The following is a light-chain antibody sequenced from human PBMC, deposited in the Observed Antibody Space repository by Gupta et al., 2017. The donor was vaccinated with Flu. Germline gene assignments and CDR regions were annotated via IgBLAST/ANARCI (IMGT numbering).Light chain of an antibody. V-gene: IGLV3-19*01. J-gene: IGLJ3*02. CDR1: SPRNTY. Sequence: SSALTHSPSVSVAVAQTVSITCPRDSPRNTYASWYQQKPGAAPVLILYAKNIRHPGSPDRFSGSSSGNTASVTITGAQAEDEADDSCNSRDSSDSHQEVFGGGTKLTVL. CDR2: AKN. CDR3: NSRDSSDSHQEV.